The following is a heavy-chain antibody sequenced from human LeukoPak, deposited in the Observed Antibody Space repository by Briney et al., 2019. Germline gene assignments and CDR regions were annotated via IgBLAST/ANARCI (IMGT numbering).Heavy chain of an antibody. D-gene: IGHD6-19*01. CDR2: IYSGGST. CDR3: ARSSISPGSYYFDY. V-gene: IGHV3-53*01. Sequence: GGSLRLSCAASGFTVSSNYMSWVRKAPGKGLEWVSVIYSGGSTYYADSVKGCLPICRDTSKNTMCLQMNSLRAEGTAVYYCARSSISPGSYYFDYWGEGTLVSVS. J-gene: IGHJ4*02. CDR1: GFTVSSNY.